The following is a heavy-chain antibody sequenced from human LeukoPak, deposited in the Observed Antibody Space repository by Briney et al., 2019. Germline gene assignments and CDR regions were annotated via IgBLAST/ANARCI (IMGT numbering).Heavy chain of an antibody. V-gene: IGHV3-30*04. CDR1: GFTFSSYA. Sequence: GGSLGLSCAASGFTFSSYAMHWVRQAPGKGLEWVAVISYDGSNKYYADSVKGRFTISRDNAKNSLYLKMNSLRVEDTAVYYCAAALAIAVGGTTPGDYWGQGTLVTVSS. J-gene: IGHJ4*02. CDR2: ISYDGSNK. CDR3: AAALAIAVGGTTPGDY. D-gene: IGHD6-19*01.